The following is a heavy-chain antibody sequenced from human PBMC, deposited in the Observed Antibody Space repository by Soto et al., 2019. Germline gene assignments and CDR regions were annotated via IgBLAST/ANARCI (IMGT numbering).Heavy chain of an antibody. V-gene: IGHV1-69*01. CDR1: GGSLTSYP. CDR3: ARGWGLVS. J-gene: IGHJ4*02. CDR2: IIPIHGTT. D-gene: IGHD3-16*01. Sequence: QMEQSGAEVRKPVSSVKVSCKPSGGSLTSYPMAWVRQAPGQGFEWMGGIIPIHGTTEYAQKFQGRVTITADESTNRATLELTGLTSEATAVYYCARGWGLVSWGQGTLVTVSS.